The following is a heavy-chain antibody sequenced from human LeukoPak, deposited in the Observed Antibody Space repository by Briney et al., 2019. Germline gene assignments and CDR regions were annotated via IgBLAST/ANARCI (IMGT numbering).Heavy chain of an antibody. D-gene: IGHD3-10*01. Sequence: SETLSLTCAVYGGSFSGYYWSWIRQPPGKGLEWIGEINHSGSTNYNPSLKSRVTISVDTSKNQFSLKLGSVTAADTAVYYCARSGSGSYYYWGQGTLVTVSS. CDR1: GGSFSGYY. J-gene: IGHJ4*02. CDR3: ARSGSGSYYY. V-gene: IGHV4-34*01. CDR2: INHSGST.